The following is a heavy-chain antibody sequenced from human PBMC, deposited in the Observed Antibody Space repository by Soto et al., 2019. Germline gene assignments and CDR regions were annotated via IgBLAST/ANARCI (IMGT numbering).Heavy chain of an antibody. Sequence: QVQLVQSGAEVRKPGASVKVYCKTSGYTFSRSGISWVRQAPGQGLEWMGWISTYNGDANYAQKLQGRVTMTTDTSTCTAFMELGSLTSDDTAVYYCARSGSVPYYYYGLDVWGQGTTVTVSS. CDR3: ARSGSVPYYYYGLDV. D-gene: IGHD1-26*01. CDR2: ISTYNGDA. J-gene: IGHJ6*02. CDR1: GYTFSRSG. V-gene: IGHV1-18*01.